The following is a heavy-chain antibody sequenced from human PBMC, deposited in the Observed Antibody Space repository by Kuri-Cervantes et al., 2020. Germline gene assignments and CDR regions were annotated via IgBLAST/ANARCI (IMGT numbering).Heavy chain of an antibody. J-gene: IGHJ6*03. CDR2: IYPGDSDT. CDR3: ARLDYGDHGSSYYYYYMDV. V-gene: IGHV5-51*01. D-gene: IGHD4-17*01. CDR1: GYSFTNYW. Sequence: KVSCKGSGYSFTNYWIGWVRQMPGKGLEWMGIIYPGDSDTRYSPSFQGQVTISADKSISTAYLQWSSLKASDTAMYYCARLDYGDHGSSYYYYYMDVWGKGTTVTVSS.